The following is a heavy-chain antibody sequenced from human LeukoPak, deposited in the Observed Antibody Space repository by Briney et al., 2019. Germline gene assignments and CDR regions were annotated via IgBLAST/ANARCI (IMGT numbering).Heavy chain of an antibody. D-gene: IGHD3-22*01. V-gene: IGHV3-33*01. J-gene: IGHJ4*02. CDR3: ARQGLYDSSAYYYPGYFDY. CDR2: IWYDGSYK. Sequence: GRSLRLSCAASGFTFSSYGMHWVRQAPGKGLEWVAVIWYDGSYKYYADSVKGRFTISRDNSKNTLYLQMSSLRAEDTAVYYCARQGLYDSSAYYYPGYFDYWGQGTLVTVSS. CDR1: GFTFSSYG.